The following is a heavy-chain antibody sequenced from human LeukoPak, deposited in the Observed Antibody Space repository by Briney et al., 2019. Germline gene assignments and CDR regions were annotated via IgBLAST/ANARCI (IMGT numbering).Heavy chain of an antibody. J-gene: IGHJ6*02. D-gene: IGHD2-15*01. CDR1: GYTFTSYD. V-gene: IGHV1-8*01. CDR2: MNPNSGNT. Sequence: GASVKVSCKASGYTFTSYDINWVRQATGQGLEWMGWMNPNSGNTGYAQKFQGRVTMTRNTSISTAYMELSSLRSEDTAVYYCARSHSGYCGGGSCYYYYYGMTSGAKGPRSPSP. CDR3: ARSHSGYCGGGSCYYYYYGMTS.